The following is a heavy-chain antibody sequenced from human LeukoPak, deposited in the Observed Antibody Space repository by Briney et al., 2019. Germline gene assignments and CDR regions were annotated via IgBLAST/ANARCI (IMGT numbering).Heavy chain of an antibody. D-gene: IGHD1-26*01. Sequence: PGGSLRLSCATSGFTSSSDAMSWVRQAPGKGLEWVSGISGSGGSTYYADSVKGRFTISRDNSKNTLYLQMNSLRAEDTAIYYCARVGQYSGSYFGDYYAMDVWGQGTTVTVSS. CDR1: GFTSSSDA. CDR2: ISGSGGST. J-gene: IGHJ6*02. CDR3: ARVGQYSGSYFGDYYAMDV. V-gene: IGHV3-23*01.